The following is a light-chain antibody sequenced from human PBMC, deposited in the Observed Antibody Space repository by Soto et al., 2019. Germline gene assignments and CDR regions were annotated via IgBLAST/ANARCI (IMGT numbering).Light chain of an antibody. CDR2: DAS. CDR3: QQRSNWPPLT. J-gene: IGKJ4*01. V-gene: IGKV3-11*01. CDR1: ENLSSMY. Sequence: EIVLTQSPGTLSLSPGERATLSCRSSENLSSMYLAWYQKKPGQPPRLLIYDASNRATGIPARFSGSGSGTDFTLTISSLEPEDFAVYYCQQRSNWPPLTFGGGTKVEIK.